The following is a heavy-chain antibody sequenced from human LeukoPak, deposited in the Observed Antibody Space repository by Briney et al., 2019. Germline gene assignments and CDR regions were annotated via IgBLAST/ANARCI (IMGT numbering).Heavy chain of an antibody. J-gene: IGHJ4*02. CDR1: GFTFNSYA. CDR3: ARDRRYCSGGSCYFDYFFDY. Sequence: PGGSLRLSCAASGFTFNSYAVHWVRQAPGKGLEWVAVISYDASISFYAASVKGRFTISRDNSKNTLYLQMNSLRAEDTALYFCARDRRYCSGGSCYFDYFFDYWGQGTLVTVSS. CDR2: ISYDASIS. V-gene: IGHV3-30-3*01. D-gene: IGHD2-15*01.